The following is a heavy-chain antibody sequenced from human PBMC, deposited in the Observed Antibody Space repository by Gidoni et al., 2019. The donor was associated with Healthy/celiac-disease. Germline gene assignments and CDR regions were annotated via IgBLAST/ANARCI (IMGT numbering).Heavy chain of an antibody. CDR1: GRPFSRSSYY. V-gene: IGHV4-39*02. CDR3: AREGIAAHSASLFDP. Sequence: QPQLQETVTGPLKPSETLSLTCTVSGRPFSRSSYYWGCLRQPPGKGLEWVGSIDYSGSTSYNPSLKRLVTISVDTSKNQFSLKLSSVTAADTAVYYWAREGIAAHSASLFDPWGQGTLVTVSS. D-gene: IGHD6-6*01. CDR2: IDYSGST. J-gene: IGHJ5*02.